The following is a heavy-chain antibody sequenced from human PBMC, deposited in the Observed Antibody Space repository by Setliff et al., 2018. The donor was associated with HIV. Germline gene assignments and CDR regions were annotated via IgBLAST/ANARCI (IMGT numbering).Heavy chain of an antibody. V-gene: IGHV3-33*03. J-gene: IGHJ4*02. Sequence: GGSLRLSCVASGFTFDTYGMHWVRQAPGKGLEWVAVIWYNGINKFYADSVKGRFTISRDNSNKTLYLQMNTLRVEDTATYYCAKALHYPGSGTYYTPHFFDYWGRGVLVTVS. CDR2: IWYNGINK. D-gene: IGHD3-10*01. CDR3: AKALHYPGSGTYYTPHFFDY. CDR1: GFTFDTYG.